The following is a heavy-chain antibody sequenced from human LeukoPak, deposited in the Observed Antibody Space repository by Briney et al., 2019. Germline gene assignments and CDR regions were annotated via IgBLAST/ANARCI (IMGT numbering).Heavy chain of an antibody. CDR1: GFTFSSYS. Sequence: GGSLRLSCAASGFTFSSYSMNWVRQAPGKGLEWVSYISSSSSTIYYADSVKGRFTISRDNAKNSLYLQMNNLRAEDTAVYYCARDASPTYYYGSGDMGDFDYWGQGTLVTVSS. J-gene: IGHJ4*02. CDR3: ARDASPTYYYGSGDMGDFDY. CDR2: ISSSSSTI. V-gene: IGHV3-48*01. D-gene: IGHD3-10*01.